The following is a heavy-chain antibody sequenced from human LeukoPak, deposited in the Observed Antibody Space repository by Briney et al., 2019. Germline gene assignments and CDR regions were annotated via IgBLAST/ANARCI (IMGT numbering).Heavy chain of an antibody. D-gene: IGHD7-27*01. J-gene: IGHJ6*03. CDR3: TRTGEYYYYYYMDV. V-gene: IGHV3-73*01. Sequence: PGGSLKLSCAASGFTFSGSAMHWVRQAPGKGLEWVGRIRSKANSYATAYAASVKGRFTISRDDSKNTAYLQMNSLKTEDTAVYYCTRTGEYYYYYYMDVWGRGTTVTVAS. CDR1: GFTFSGSA. CDR2: IRSKANSYAT.